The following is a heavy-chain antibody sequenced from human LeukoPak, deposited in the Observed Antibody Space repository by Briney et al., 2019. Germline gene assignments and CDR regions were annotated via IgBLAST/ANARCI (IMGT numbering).Heavy chain of an antibody. CDR3: AGGYCSGGSCYLYFQH. V-gene: IGHV4-59*01. CDR1: GGSISSYY. J-gene: IGHJ1*01. Sequence: SETLSLTCTVSGGSISSYYWSWIRQPPGKGLEWIGYIYYSGSTNYNPSLKSRVTIPVDTSKNQFSLKLSSVTAADTAVYYCAGGYCSGGSCYLYFQHWGQGTLVTVSS. D-gene: IGHD2-15*01. CDR2: IYYSGST.